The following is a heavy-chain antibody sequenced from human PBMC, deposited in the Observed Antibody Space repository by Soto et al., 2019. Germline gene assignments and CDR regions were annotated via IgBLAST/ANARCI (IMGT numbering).Heavy chain of an antibody. CDR2: IGAYNGNT. CDR1: GYTFTSYG. CDR3: ARDVTLTIFEPTFDY. J-gene: IGHJ4*02. V-gene: IGHV1-18*04. Sequence: QVQLVQSGAEVKKPGASVKVSCKASGYTFTSYGISWVRQAPGQGLEWMGWIGAYNGNTNYAQKLQGRVTMTTDTSTSTAYMELRSLRSDDTAVYYCARDVTLTIFEPTFDYWGQGTLVTVSS. D-gene: IGHD3-3*01.